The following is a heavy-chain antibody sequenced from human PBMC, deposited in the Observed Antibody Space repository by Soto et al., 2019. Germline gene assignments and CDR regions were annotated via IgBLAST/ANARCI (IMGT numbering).Heavy chain of an antibody. J-gene: IGHJ6*02. CDR1: GFTFSSYA. D-gene: IGHD5-12*01. V-gene: IGHV3-23*01. CDR2: ISGSGGST. CDR3: AKDQIPEGEVAGNYGMDV. Sequence: GGSLRLSCAASGFTFSSYAMSWVRQAPGKGLEWVSAISGSGGSTYYADSVKGRFTISRDNSKNTLYLQMNSLRAEDTAVYYCAKDQIPEGEVAGNYGMDVWAQGTTVTVSS.